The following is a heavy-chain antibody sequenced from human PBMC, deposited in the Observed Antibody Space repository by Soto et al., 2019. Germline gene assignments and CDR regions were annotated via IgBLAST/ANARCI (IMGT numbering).Heavy chain of an antibody. Sequence: EVQLVESGGDLVQPGGSLRLSCAASGFTFTSYWMSWVRQSPGKGLEWVATIKKDGSEKEYVDSVKGRFTISRDNAKNSVYLQMNSLRGEDTAVYYCARDEIRGYYHEWGQGTLVTVSS. CDR3: ARDEIRGYYHE. V-gene: IGHV3-7*01. CDR1: GFTFTSYW. CDR2: IKKDGSEK. D-gene: IGHD3-3*01. J-gene: IGHJ1*01.